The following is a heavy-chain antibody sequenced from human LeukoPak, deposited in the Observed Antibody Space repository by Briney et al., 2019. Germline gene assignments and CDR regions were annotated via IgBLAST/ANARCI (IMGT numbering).Heavy chain of an antibody. CDR1: GFPFSTFW. CDR2: ISGSGGST. CDR3: ARAGFLITFGGVIS. Sequence: PGGSLRLSCAVSGFPFSTFWMSWVRQAPGKGLEWVSAISGSGGSTYYADSVKGRFTISRDNAKNSLYLQMNSLRAEDTAIYYCARAGFLITFGGVISWGQGTLVTVPS. D-gene: IGHD3-16*02. J-gene: IGHJ5*02. V-gene: IGHV3-23*01.